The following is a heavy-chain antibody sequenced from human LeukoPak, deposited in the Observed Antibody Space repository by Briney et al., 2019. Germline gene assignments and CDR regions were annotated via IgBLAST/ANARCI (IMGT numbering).Heavy chain of an antibody. J-gene: IGHJ4*02. V-gene: IGHV3-7*01. CDR3: VRGLTTVTVKDYFDY. D-gene: IGHD4-11*01. Sequence: GGSLRLSCAASGFTFSSYWMSWVRQAPGKGLEWVANIKQDGSEKYYVDSVKGRFTISRDNAKNSLYLQMNSLRAEDTAVYYCVRGLTTVTVKDYFDYWGQGTLVTVSS. CDR1: GFTFSSYW. CDR2: IKQDGSEK.